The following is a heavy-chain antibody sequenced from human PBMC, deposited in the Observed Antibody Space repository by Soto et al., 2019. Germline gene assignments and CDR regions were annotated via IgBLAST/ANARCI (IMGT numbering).Heavy chain of an antibody. CDR1: GYTFTSYG. CDR3: ARDRPNFALLWGFNFDY. D-gene: IGHD3-10*01. V-gene: IGHV1-18*01. CDR2: ISAYNGNT. Sequence: QVQLVQSGAEVKKPGASVKVSCKASGYTFTSYGISWVRQAPGQGLEWMGWISAYNGNTNYAQKLQGRVTMTTDTATSTAYMELRRLRSDDTAVYYCARDRPNFALLWGFNFDYWGQGTLVTVSS. J-gene: IGHJ4*02.